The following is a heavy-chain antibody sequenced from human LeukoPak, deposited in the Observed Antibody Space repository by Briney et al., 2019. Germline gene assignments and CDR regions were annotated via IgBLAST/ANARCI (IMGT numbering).Heavy chain of an antibody. CDR3: ARDTQWLSAIDY. Sequence: GGSLRLSCAASGFTFSSYGMHWVRQAPGKGLEWVAVIWYDGSNKYYADSVKSRFTISRDNSKNTLYLQMNSLRAEDTAVYYCARDTQWLSAIDYWGQGTLVTVSS. V-gene: IGHV3-33*01. D-gene: IGHD6-19*01. CDR1: GFTFSSYG. CDR2: IWYDGSNK. J-gene: IGHJ4*02.